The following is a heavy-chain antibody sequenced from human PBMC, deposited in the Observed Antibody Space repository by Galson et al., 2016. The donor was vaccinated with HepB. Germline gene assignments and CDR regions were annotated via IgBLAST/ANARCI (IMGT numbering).Heavy chain of an antibody. CDR3: ARSTTHYGMDV. D-gene: IGHD2-15*01. J-gene: IGHJ6*02. CDR1: DGSLSSYY. CDR2: INNSGST. Sequence: SETLSLTCVVSDGSLSSYYWSWIRQPPGKGLEWIGEINNSGSTNYHSSLKSRVTISVDTSKSEFSLKVSSVTAADSAVYYCARSTTHYGMDVWGQGTTVTVSS. V-gene: IGHV4-34*01.